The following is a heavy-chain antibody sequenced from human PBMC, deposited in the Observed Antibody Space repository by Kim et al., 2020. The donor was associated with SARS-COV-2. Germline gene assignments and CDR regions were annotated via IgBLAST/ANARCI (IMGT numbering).Heavy chain of an antibody. Sequence: YAEPDKGRLPIPRDNSKNTLYLQMNSLGAEDTAVYYCAKDSGYSYGYADYWGQGTLVTVSS. V-gene: IGHV3-23*03. CDR3: AKDSGYSYGYADY. D-gene: IGHD5-18*01. J-gene: IGHJ4*02.